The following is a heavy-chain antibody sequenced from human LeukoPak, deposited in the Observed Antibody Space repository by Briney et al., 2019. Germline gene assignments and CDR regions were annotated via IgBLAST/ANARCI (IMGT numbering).Heavy chain of an antibody. V-gene: IGHV3-23*01. CDR3: AKDTPPGPQSGSYWGDDAFDI. CDR1: GFTFSSYA. CDR2: ISGSGGST. Sequence: PGGSLRLSCAASGFTFSSYAMSWVRQAPGKGLEWVSAISGSGGSTYYADSVKGRFTISRDNSKNTLYLQMNSLRAEDTAVYYCAKDTPPGPQSGSYWGDDAFDIWGQGTMVTVSS. J-gene: IGHJ3*02. D-gene: IGHD1-26*01.